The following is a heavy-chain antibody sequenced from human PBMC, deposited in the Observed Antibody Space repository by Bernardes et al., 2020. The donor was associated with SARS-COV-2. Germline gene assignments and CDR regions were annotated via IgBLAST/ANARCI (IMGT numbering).Heavy chain of an antibody. CDR2: ISNDGANK. D-gene: IGHD6-13*01. CDR3: VRGLITSSWYTAPFDY. CDR1: RGTRRLYG. J-gene: IGHJ4*02. Sequence: RLSCAASRGTRRLYGMPWVRPAPGKGLEWVAVISNDGANKYHADSVKGKFTISRDNSKNTLYLQMNSLRAEDTAVYYCVRGLITSSWYTAPFDYWGQGTLVTVSS. V-gene: IGHV3-30*03.